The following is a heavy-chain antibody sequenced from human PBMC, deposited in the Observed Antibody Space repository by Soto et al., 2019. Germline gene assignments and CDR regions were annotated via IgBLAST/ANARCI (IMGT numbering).Heavy chain of an antibody. J-gene: IGHJ5*02. D-gene: IGHD2-15*01. CDR1: GGTFSSYA. CDR2: IIPIFGTA. V-gene: IGHV1-69*13. Sequence: SVKVSCKASGGTFSSYAISWVRQAPGQGLEWMGGIIPIFGTANYAQKFQGRVTITADESTSTAYMELSSLRSEDTAVYYCARDLDPYCSGGSCYLWFDPWGQGTLVTVSS. CDR3: ARDLDPYCSGGSCYLWFDP.